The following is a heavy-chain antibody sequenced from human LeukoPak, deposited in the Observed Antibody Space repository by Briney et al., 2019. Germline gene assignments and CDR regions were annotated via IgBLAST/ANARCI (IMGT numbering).Heavy chain of an antibody. Sequence: SGTLSLTCAVYGGSFSGYYWSWIRQPPGKGLEWIGEINHSGSTNYNPSLKSRVTISVDTSKNQFSLKLSSVTAADTAVYYCARGGGYRTYYDILTGYCFDYWGQGTLVTVSS. J-gene: IGHJ4*02. CDR3: ARGGGYRTYYDILTGYCFDY. D-gene: IGHD3-9*01. V-gene: IGHV4-34*01. CDR1: GGSFSGYY. CDR2: INHSGST.